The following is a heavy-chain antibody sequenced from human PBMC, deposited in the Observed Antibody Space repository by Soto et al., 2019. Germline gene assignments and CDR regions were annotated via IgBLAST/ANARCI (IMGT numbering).Heavy chain of an antibody. Sequence: SVKVSCKAYGGPFSSYAISLVRQAPGQGLEWMGGIIPIFGTANYAQKFQGRVTITADKSTSTAYMELSSLRSEDTAVYYCARVAASIAGWGQGTMVTVSS. CDR3: ARVAASIAG. D-gene: IGHD6-6*01. CDR2: IIPIFGTA. V-gene: IGHV1-69*06. CDR1: GGPFSSYA. J-gene: IGHJ3*01.